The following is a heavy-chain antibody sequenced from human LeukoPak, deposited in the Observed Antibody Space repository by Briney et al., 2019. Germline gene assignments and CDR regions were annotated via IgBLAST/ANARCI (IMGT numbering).Heavy chain of an antibody. D-gene: IGHD2-21*01. CDR3: TRGKYSGFDI. Sequence: SQTLTLTCAISGFTVSSNSATWVRMRPAPSLDLEWLGRISYRCKWFEESRDSMKTLVTMDPNTSMNQLFHQLKSENTADTAVYYCTRGKYSGFDIWGQGTMATVCS. CDR1: GFTVSSNSAT. CDR2: ISYRCKWFE. V-gene: IGHV6-1*01. J-gene: IGHJ3*02.